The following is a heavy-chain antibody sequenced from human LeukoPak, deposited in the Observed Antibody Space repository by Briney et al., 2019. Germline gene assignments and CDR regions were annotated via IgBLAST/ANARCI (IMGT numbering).Heavy chain of an antibody. CDR2: IYYSGST. D-gene: IGHD3-22*01. V-gene: IGHV4-59*01. CDR1: GGSFSGYY. CDR3: ARASGYPY. Sequence: SETLSLTCAVYGGSFSGYYWSWIRQPPGKGLEWIGYIYYSGSTNYNPSLKSRVTISVDTSKNQFSLKLSSVTAADTAVYYCARASGYPYWGQGTLVTVSS. J-gene: IGHJ4*02.